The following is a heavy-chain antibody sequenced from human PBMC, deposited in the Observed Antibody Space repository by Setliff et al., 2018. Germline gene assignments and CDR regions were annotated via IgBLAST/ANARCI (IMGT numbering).Heavy chain of an antibody. J-gene: IGHJ4*02. CDR1: GDSIYNHF. D-gene: IGHD2-15*01. CDR3: ARGLSSVSWTFAY. V-gene: IGHV4-4*08. CDR2: IYSTGST. Sequence: SETLSLTCTVSGDSIYNHFWSWVRQPPGKGLEWIGYIYSTGSTNYNPSLKSRVAISIDTSKNQFSLKVNSVTAADAAIYYCARGLSSVSWTFAYWGQGSLVTVSS.